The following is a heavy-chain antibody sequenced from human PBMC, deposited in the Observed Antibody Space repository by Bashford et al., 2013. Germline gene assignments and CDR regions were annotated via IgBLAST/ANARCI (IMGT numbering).Heavy chain of an antibody. CDR3: ARARVRYDFWSGRNRDYYYYGMDV. CDR1: WLHQQWWLL. D-gene: IGHD3-3*01. Sequence: SSETLSLTLHCLWWLHQQWWLLLELDPPAPRKGLEWIGYIYYSGSTYYNPSLKSLVTISVDTSKNQFSLKLSSVTAADTAVYYCARARVRYDFWSGRNRDYYYYGMDVWGQGTTVTVSS. CDR2: IYYSGST. J-gene: IGHJ6*02. V-gene: IGHV4-31*01.